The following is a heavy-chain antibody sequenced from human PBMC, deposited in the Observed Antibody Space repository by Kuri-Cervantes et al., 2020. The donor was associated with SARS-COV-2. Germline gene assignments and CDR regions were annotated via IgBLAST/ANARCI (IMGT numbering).Heavy chain of an antibody. D-gene: IGHD6-13*01. V-gene: IGHV3-30*04. J-gene: IGHJ4*02. CDR3: ARGKQQLVPHYFDY. Sequence: GESLKISCAASGFTFSSYAMHWVRQAPGKGLEWEAVISYDGSNKYYADSVKGRFTISRDNSKNTLYLQMNSLRAEDTAVYYCARGKQQLVPHYFDYWGQGTLVTVSS. CDR2: ISYDGSNK. CDR1: GFTFSSYA.